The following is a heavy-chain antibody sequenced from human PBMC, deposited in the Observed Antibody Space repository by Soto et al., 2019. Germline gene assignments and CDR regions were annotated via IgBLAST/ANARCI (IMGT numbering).Heavy chain of an antibody. CDR1: RDTFDSDS. J-gene: IGHJ5*02. CDR3: ARLGRGAFDP. V-gene: IGHV1-69*01. D-gene: IGHD7-27*01. Sequence: QVQLVQSGAEVRKPGSSVKVSCQASRDTFDSDSINWVRQAPGHGLEWIGGIIPMLEKPSYAQKFQDRVTMTADESANTVYMELRSLTSDDTAVYFCARLGRGAFDPWGPGTPVTVSS. CDR2: IIPMLEKP.